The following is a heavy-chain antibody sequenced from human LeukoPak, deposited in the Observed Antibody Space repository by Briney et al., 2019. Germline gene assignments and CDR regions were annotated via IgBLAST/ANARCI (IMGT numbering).Heavy chain of an antibody. CDR2: IYSGGST. J-gene: IGHJ4*02. CDR1: GFTFSNAW. CDR3: AKGWRWLQLNY. Sequence: PGGSLRLSCAASGFTFSNAWMSWVRQAPGKGLEWVSVIYSGGSTYYADSVKGRFTISRDNSKNTLYLQMNSLRAEDTAVYYCAKGWRWLQLNYWGQGTLVTVSS. V-gene: IGHV3-66*01. D-gene: IGHD5-24*01.